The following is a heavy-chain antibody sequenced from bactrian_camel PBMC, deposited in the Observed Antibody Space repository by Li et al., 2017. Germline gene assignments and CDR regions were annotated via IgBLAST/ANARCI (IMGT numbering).Heavy chain of an antibody. J-gene: IGHJ4*01. D-gene: IGHD2*01. Sequence: VQLVESGGGSVQSGGSLRLSCVASGETYRVGWFRQAPGKEREEIATIDPDGTRYADSVKGRFTVSADNAKKTLYLQMNNLKTEDTAVYFCGTDCADIVIVTTAINPLYTYEGQGTQVTVS. V-gene: IGHV3S54*01. CDR2: IDPDGT. CDR1: GETYR.